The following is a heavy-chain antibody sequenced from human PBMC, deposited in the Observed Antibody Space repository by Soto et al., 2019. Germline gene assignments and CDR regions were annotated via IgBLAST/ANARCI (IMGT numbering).Heavy chain of an antibody. CDR1: GGSISSYY. D-gene: IGHD3-9*01. J-gene: IGHJ4*02. CDR2: IYYSGST. Sequence: SETLSLTCTVSGGSISSYYWSWIRQPPGKGLEWIGYIYYSGSTNYNPSLKSRVTISVDTSKNQFSLKLSSVTAADTAVYYCARHYSYYDILTGYYGGPHFDDWGQGTLVTGSS. V-gene: IGHV4-59*08. CDR3: ARHYSYYDILTGYYGGPHFDD.